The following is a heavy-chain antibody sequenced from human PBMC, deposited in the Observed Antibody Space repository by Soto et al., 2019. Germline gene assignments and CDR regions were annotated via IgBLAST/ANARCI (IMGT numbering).Heavy chain of an antibody. CDR3: AREMVRGVGSDY. J-gene: IGHJ4*02. Sequence: QVQLVQSGAGGKKPGASVRVSAKASGYTFTSYGISWGRQPPGQGLEWLGWISTYNGNTKYAQKLQGRVTMTTDTSTSTAYMELRSLRSDDTAVFYCAREMVRGVGSDYWGQGTLVTVSS. D-gene: IGHD3-10*01. V-gene: IGHV1-18*01. CDR2: ISTYNGNT. CDR1: GYTFTSYG.